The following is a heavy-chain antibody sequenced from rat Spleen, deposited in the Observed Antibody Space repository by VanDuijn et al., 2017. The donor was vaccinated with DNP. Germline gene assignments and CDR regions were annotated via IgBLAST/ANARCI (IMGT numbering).Heavy chain of an antibody. J-gene: IGHJ2*01. CDR1: GFSISNYN. CDR3: ASYFDY. V-gene: IGHV5S23*01. Sequence: EVQLVESGGGLVQPGRSLRLSCAASGFSISNYNMDWVRQAPKKGLAWVATISTSGSRTYYPDSVKGRFTISRDNAKSSLYLQMNSLNSEDTATYYCASYFDYWGQGVMVTVSS. CDR2: ISTSGSRT.